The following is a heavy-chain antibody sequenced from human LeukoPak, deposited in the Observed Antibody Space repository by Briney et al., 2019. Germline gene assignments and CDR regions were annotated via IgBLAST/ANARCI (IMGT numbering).Heavy chain of an antibody. CDR2: ISYDGSNK. D-gene: IGHD5-18*01. CDR1: GFTFSSYG. CDR3: AKDKSGGYSYGGFDY. J-gene: IGHJ4*02. V-gene: IGHV3-30*18. Sequence: GGFLRLSCAASGFTFSSYGMHWVRQAPGKGLEWVAVISYDGSNKYYADSVKGRFTISRDNSKNTLYLQMNSLRAEDTAVYYCAKDKSGGYSYGGFDYWGQGTLVTVSS.